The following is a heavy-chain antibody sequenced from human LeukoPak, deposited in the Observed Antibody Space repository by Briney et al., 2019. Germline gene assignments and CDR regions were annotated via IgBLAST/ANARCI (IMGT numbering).Heavy chain of an antibody. CDR1: GFSFSGHA. CDR2: ISYDGSNK. Sequence: GGSLRLSCAASGFSFSGHAMHWVRQAPSKGLEWVTVISYDGSNKYYADSVKGRFTISRDNSKNTLYLQMNSVRAEDTAVYYCARDPLDRSGWSSIFDYWGQGALVSVSS. D-gene: IGHD6-19*01. V-gene: IGHV3-30-3*01. CDR3: ARDPLDRSGWSSIFDY. J-gene: IGHJ4*02.